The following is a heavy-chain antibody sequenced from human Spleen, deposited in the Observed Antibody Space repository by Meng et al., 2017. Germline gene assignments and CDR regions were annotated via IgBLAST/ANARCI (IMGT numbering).Heavy chain of an antibody. D-gene: IGHD4-11*01. Sequence: QVQLVQPGAEVNKPGACVKVSCKASRSTFTGYFLHWVRPAPGQGLEWMGRIDPKTGGIKYAQRFQGRVTMTRDTSISTAYMELSGLRSDDTAVYFCARGGTVTTQYYFEYWGQGALVTVSS. CDR1: RSTFTGYF. V-gene: IGHV1-2*06. CDR2: IDPKTGGI. J-gene: IGHJ4*02. CDR3: ARGGTVTTQYYFEY.